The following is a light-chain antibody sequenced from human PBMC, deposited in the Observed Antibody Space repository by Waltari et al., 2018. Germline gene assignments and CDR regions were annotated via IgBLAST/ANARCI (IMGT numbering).Light chain of an antibody. CDR1: QSISNF. V-gene: IGKV1-39*01. Sequence: DIQMTQSPSSLSASVGDRVTITCRASQSISNFLNWYQQKPGEAPKLLIYSASTLQCGVPSRFSGAGSGTDFSLTIISLQPEDFASYYCQQSSTTPSTFGQGTKLEIK. CDR3: QQSSTTPST. CDR2: SAS. J-gene: IGKJ2*01.